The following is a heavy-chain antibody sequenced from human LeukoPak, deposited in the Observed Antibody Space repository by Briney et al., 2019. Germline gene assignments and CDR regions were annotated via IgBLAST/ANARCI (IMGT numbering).Heavy chain of an antibody. Sequence: GGSLRLSCAASGFTFSSYWMHWVRQAPGKGLVWVSRINNDGSSTTYADSVKGRFTISRDNAKNTLYPQMNSLRAEDTAVYYCARDNTVDYYYYMDVWGKGTTVTASS. CDR2: INNDGSST. D-gene: IGHD4-23*01. J-gene: IGHJ6*03. CDR1: GFTFSSYW. V-gene: IGHV3-74*01. CDR3: ARDNTVDYYYYMDV.